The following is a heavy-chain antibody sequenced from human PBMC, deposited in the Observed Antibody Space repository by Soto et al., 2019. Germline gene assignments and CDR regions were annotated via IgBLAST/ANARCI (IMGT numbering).Heavy chain of an antibody. Sequence: ASVKVSCKASGSTFTGYYMHWVRQAPGQGLEWMGWINPNSGGTNYAQKFQGRVTMTRDTSISTAYMELSSLRAEDTAVYYCAKEGTTSPYNWFDPWGQGTLVTVSS. J-gene: IGHJ5*02. CDR1: GSTFTGYY. V-gene: IGHV1-2*02. D-gene: IGHD2-2*01. CDR2: INPNSGGT. CDR3: AKEGTTSPYNWFDP.